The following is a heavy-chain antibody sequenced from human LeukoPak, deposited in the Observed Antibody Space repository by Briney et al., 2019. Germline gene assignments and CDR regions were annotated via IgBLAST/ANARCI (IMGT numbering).Heavy chain of an antibody. V-gene: IGHV4-59*12. Sequence: PSETLSLTCTVSGGSISGYYWSWIRQPPGKGLEWIGYIYFTGSTNYNPSLKSRVTMSVDTSNNQFSLKLSSVTAADTAVYYCARRYCTDGVCYLVSWGQGTLVTVSS. CDR3: ARRYCTDGVCYLVS. J-gene: IGHJ5*02. CDR2: IYFTGST. D-gene: IGHD2-8*01. CDR1: GGSISGYY.